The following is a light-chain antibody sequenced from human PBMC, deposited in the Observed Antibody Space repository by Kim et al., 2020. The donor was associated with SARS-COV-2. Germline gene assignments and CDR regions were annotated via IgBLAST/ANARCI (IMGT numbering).Light chain of an antibody. CDR3: ATWDDSLYGRV. V-gene: IGLV1-44*01. Sequence: QRVTISCSGSSSSVGDYPVSWYQQLPGMAPKLIIYGDDQRPSGVPDRFSGSKAGTSASLAISGLQPGDDGDYFCATWDDSLYGRVFGGGTQLTVL. J-gene: IGLJ3*02. CDR2: GDD. CDR1: SSSVGDYP.